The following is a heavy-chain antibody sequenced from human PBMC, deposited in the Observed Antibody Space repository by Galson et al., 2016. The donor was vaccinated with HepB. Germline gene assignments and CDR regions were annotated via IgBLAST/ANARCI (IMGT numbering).Heavy chain of an antibody. CDR2: VLYSGST. V-gene: IGHV4-39*01. J-gene: IGHJ6*03. Sequence: ETLSLTCTVSGGSISNDNYYWGWIRQPPGKGLEWIGSVLYSGSTYYNPSLKSRVTVSVDTSKNQFSLTLSSVTAADPAVYSCARISVYIKLVRGVKYYYMDVWGKGTTVTVSS. CDR1: GGSISNDNYY. D-gene: IGHD3-10*01. CDR3: ARISVYIKLVRGVKYYYMDV.